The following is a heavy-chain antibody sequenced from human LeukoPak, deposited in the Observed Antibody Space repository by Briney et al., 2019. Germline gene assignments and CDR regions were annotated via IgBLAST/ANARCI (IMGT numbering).Heavy chain of an antibody. D-gene: IGHD3-16*01. J-gene: IGHJ4*02. Sequence: GASVKVSCKASGGTFSSYAISWERQAPGQGLEWMGGIIPIFGTAKYAQKFQGRVTITTDESTSTAYMELRSLRSEDTAVYYCASGGGDFRFDYWGQGTLVTVSS. CDR2: IIPIFGTA. CDR3: ASGGGDFRFDY. CDR1: GGTFSSYA. V-gene: IGHV1-69*05.